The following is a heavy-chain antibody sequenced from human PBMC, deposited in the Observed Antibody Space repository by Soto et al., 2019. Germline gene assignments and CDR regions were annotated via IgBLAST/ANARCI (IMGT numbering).Heavy chain of an antibody. J-gene: IGHJ6*03. CDR3: ARASRGLPFYYLDV. CDR2: IYYSGST. V-gene: IGHV4-59*01. Sequence: PSETLSITCTVSGDYMTGYYCGWIRQPPGKRLEWIGYIYYSGSTNYNPSLKSRASLFIDTSENQFSLRLSSVSAADTADYFCARASRGLPFYYLDVWGKGTTVTVSS. CDR1: GDYMTGYY.